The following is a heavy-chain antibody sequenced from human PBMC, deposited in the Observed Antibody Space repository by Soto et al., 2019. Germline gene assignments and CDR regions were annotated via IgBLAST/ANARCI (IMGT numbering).Heavy chain of an antibody. CDR2: IYYSGST. Sequence: LSLTCTVSGGSISSYYWSWIRQPPGKGLEWIGYIYYSGSTNYNPSLKSRVTISVDTSKNQFSLTVTSVTAADTAVYYCARRIVATEPFDYWGQGTLVTVSS. D-gene: IGHD5-12*01. CDR3: ARRIVATEPFDY. J-gene: IGHJ4*02. V-gene: IGHV4-59*08. CDR1: GGSISSYY.